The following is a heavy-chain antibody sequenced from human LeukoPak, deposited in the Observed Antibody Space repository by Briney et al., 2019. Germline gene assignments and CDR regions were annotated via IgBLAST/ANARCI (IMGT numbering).Heavy chain of an antibody. J-gene: IGHJ4*02. CDR1: GITFSSYG. D-gene: IGHD3-22*01. V-gene: IGHV3-30*18. Sequence: PGGSLRLSCAASGITFSSYGMHWVRQAPGKGLEWVAVISYDGSNKYYADSAKGRFTISRDNSKNTLYLQMNSLRAEDTAVYYCAKSYSSSGYPWHFDYWGQGTLVTVSS. CDR2: ISYDGSNK. CDR3: AKSYSSSGYPWHFDY.